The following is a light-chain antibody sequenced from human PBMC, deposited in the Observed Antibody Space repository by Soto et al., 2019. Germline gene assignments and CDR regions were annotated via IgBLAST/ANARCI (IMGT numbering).Light chain of an antibody. J-gene: IGLJ2*01. CDR2: DVS. V-gene: IGLV2-14*01. CDR1: SSDVGGYNY. Sequence: QSALTQPASVSGSPGQSIAISCTGTSSDVGGYNYVSWYQQHPGKAPKLMIYDVSARPSGVSNRFSGSKSDNTASLTISGLQAEDDADYYCGSYTSSNTVVFGGGTKLTVL. CDR3: GSYTSSNTVV.